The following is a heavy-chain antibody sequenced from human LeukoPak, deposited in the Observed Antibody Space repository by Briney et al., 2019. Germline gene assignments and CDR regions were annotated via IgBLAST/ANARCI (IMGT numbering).Heavy chain of an antibody. CDR3: AKDYRPYGDTSLDY. CDR1: GFTFSRYA. Sequence: GSLRLSCGASGFTFSRYAMSWVRQAPSKGLERVAVISYDGINKYYADSVMGRFTISRDNSKNTLYLQMNSLRAEDTAVYYCAKDYRPYGDTSLDYWGQGTLVTVSS. D-gene: IGHD4-17*01. V-gene: IGHV3-30*18. CDR2: ISYDGINK. J-gene: IGHJ4*02.